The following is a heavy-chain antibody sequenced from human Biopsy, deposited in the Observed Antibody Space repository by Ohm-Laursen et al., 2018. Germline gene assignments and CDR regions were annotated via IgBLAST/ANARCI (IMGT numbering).Heavy chain of an antibody. CDR1: TGTFNSYG. CDR3: ARDPLNGHKHFDY. Sequence: GASVKVSCNAPTGTFNSYGIIWVRQAPGQGLEWLGYINCKTGATNYAQKFQGTVTMTRDTSISTAYLALGSLRSADTAIYYCARDPLNGHKHFDYWGQGSLVTVSS. CDR2: INCKTGAT. V-gene: IGHV1-2*02. J-gene: IGHJ4*02. D-gene: IGHD2-8*01.